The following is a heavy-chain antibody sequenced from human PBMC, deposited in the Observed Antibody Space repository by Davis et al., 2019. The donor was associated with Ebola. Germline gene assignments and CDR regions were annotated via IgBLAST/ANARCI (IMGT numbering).Heavy chain of an antibody. CDR2: INHSGST. CDR3: ASFPLWSGYYYGINY. V-gene: IGHV4-34*01. Sequence: PSETLSLTCAVYGGSFSGYYWSWIRQPPGKGLEWIGEINHSGSTNYNPSLKSRVTISVDTSKNQFSLKLTSVTAADTAVYYCASFPLWSGYYYGINYWGQGTLVTVSS. D-gene: IGHD3-3*01. CDR1: GGSFSGYY. J-gene: IGHJ4*02.